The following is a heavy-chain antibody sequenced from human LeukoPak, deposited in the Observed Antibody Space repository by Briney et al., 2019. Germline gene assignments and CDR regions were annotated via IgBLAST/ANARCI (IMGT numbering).Heavy chain of an antibody. CDR1: GFTFSSYA. CDR3: ARVFEMARTQEDDY. CDR2: ISYDGSNK. J-gene: IGHJ4*02. D-gene: IGHD5-24*01. V-gene: IGHV3-30*04. Sequence: GSLRLSCAASGFTFSSYAMHWVRQAPGKGLEWVAVISYDGSNKYYADSVKGRFTISRDNSKNTLYLQMNSLRAEDTAVYYCARVFEMARTQEDDYWGQGTLVTVSS.